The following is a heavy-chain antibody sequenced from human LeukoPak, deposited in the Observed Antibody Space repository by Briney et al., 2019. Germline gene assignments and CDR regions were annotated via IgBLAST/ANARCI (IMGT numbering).Heavy chain of an antibody. Sequence: AGGSLRLSCAASGFTFSSYSMNWVRQAPGKGLEWVSSISSSSSYIYYADSVKGRFTISRDNAKNSLYLQMNSLRAEDTAVYYCARDEEEGCSSTSCPYGMDVWGQGTTVTVSS. J-gene: IGHJ6*02. CDR1: GFTFSSYS. CDR2: ISSSSSYI. CDR3: ARDEEEGCSSTSCPYGMDV. D-gene: IGHD2-2*01. V-gene: IGHV3-21*01.